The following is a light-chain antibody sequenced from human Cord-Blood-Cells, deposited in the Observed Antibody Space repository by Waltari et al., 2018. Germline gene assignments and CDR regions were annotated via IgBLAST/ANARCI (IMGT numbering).Light chain of an antibody. Sequence: DIVMTQSPDSLAVSLGERATINCKSSQSVLYSSNNKNYLAWYQQKPGQPPKLLIYWASTRESGVPDRFSGSGSGTDVTLTISSLQAEEVAVYYCQQYYSTRTFGQGTKVEIK. CDR3: QQYYSTRT. J-gene: IGKJ1*01. CDR2: WAS. CDR1: QSVLYSSNNKNY. V-gene: IGKV4-1*01.